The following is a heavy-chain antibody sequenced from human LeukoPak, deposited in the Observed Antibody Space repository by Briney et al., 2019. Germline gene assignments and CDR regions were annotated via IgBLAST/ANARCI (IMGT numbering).Heavy chain of an antibody. D-gene: IGHD3-16*01. J-gene: IGHJ6*02. CDR2: ISGGGVTT. Sequence: GGSLGLSCVGSGFTSIAYALTWARQAPGKGLEWVSGISGGGVTTYYADSVKGRFTISRDNSKNTLYLQMNSLRADDTAIYYCARNQQLGGHSYYYYGMDVWGQGTTVTVSS. CDR1: GFTSIAYA. V-gene: IGHV3-23*01. CDR3: ARNQQLGGHSYYYYGMDV.